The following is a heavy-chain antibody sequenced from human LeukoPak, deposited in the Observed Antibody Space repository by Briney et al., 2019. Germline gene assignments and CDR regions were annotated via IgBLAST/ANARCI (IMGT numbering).Heavy chain of an antibody. D-gene: IGHD3-16*01. Sequence: PGTSLRLSYAASGFPFSDYGMYWVRQAPGKGLEWLAVISHDGSNKHYADSVKGRITISRDNSMNTLCLQMNSLTAEDTAVYYCAKVRWGSDNALDSWGQGTLVTGSS. CDR1: GFPFSDYG. V-gene: IGHV3-30*18. J-gene: IGHJ4*02. CDR2: ISHDGSNK. CDR3: AKVRWGSDNALDS.